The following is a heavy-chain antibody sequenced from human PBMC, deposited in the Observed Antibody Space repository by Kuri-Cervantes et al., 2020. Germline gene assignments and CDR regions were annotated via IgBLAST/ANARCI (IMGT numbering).Heavy chain of an antibody. CDR1: GFTFSNAW. J-gene: IGHJ4*02. D-gene: IGHD2-15*01. Sequence: GEFLKISCAASGFTFSNAWMSWVRQAPGKGLEWVGRIKSKTDGGTTDYAAPVKGRFTISRDDSKNTLYLQMNSLKTEDTAVYYCTTDRYCSGGSRYYYFDYWGQGTLVTVSS. V-gene: IGHV3-15*01. CDR2: IKSKTDGGTT. CDR3: TTDRYCSGGSRYYYFDY.